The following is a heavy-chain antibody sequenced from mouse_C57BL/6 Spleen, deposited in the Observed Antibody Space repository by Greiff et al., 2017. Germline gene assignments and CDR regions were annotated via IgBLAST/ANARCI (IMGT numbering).Heavy chain of an antibody. CDR1: GFTFNTYA. V-gene: IGHV10-3*01. D-gene: IGHD3-1*01. CDR2: ISSKSSNYAT. J-gene: IGHJ3*01. CDR3: VGDAVSCVFAY. Sequence: EVQLVESGAGLVQPKGSLKLSCAASGFTFNTYAMHWVRQAPGKGLEWVARISSKSSNYATYYADSVKDRLTISRADSQSMLYLQMHNLKTEDTAMYYCVGDAVSCVFAYWGQGTLVTVSA.